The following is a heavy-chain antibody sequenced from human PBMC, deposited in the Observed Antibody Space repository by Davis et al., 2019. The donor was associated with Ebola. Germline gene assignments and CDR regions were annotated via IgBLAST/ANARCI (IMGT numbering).Heavy chain of an antibody. CDR2: IYGGGST. Sequence: GGSLRLSCAASGFTVSSSYMSWVRQVPGKGLEWVSVIYGGGSTFYADSVRGRCTISRDNAKNSLYLQMNSLRAEDTAVYYCARRIDCSSTSCFYYYYYGMDVWGQGTTVTVSS. J-gene: IGHJ6*02. CDR3: ARRIDCSSTSCFYYYYYGMDV. CDR1: GFTVSSSY. D-gene: IGHD2-2*01. V-gene: IGHV3-66*01.